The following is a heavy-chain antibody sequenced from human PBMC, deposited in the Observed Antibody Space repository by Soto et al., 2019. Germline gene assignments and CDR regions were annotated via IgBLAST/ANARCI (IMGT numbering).Heavy chain of an antibody. CDR1: GDSFSSSSYY. J-gene: IGHJ4*02. V-gene: IGHV4-39*01. D-gene: IGHD6-13*01. CDR2: ISYGGST. CDR3: ARHGTEIGAAGPYRYFDD. Sequence: QLQLQESGPGLVKPSETLSLTCTVSGDSFSSSSYYWGWIRQPPGKGLEWIGSISYGGSTDYKSSIKSRVTISVDTSKNQFTLWLTSVTAADTAVYYCARHGTEIGAAGPYRYFDDWGQGTLVTVSS.